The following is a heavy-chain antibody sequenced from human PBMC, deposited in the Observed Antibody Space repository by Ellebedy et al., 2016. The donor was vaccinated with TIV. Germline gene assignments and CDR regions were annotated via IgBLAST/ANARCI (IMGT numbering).Heavy chain of an antibody. CDR3: ARVIRGSSGMDV. CDR1: GYTFTNYG. Sequence: ASVKVSCKASGYTFTNYGMSWVRQAPGQGLEWMGWISAYNGNTKYAQKFQGRVTMTRDTSVNTAYMELSRLESDDTAVYYCARVIRGSSGMDVWGQGTTVTVS. CDR2: ISAYNGNT. D-gene: IGHD6-13*01. V-gene: IGHV1-18*01. J-gene: IGHJ6*02.